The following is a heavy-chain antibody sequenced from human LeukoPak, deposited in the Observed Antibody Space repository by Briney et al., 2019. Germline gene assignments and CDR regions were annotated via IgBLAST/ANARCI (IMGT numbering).Heavy chain of an antibody. CDR1: GFTFSSYS. V-gene: IGHV3-21*01. Sequence: PGGPLRLSCAASGFTFSSYSMNWVRQATGKGLEWVSSISSSSSYIYYADSVKGRFTISRDNAKNSLYLQMNSLRAEDTAVYYCARVQAVVPAASWFDPWGQGTLVTVSS. J-gene: IGHJ5*02. CDR3: ARVQAVVPAASWFDP. D-gene: IGHD2-2*01. CDR2: ISSSSSYI.